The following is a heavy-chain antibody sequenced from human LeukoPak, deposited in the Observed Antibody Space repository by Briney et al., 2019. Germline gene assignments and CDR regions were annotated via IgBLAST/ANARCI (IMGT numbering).Heavy chain of an antibody. CDR2: INPNSGGT. CDR3: ARVFRVLWFGELLYDY. D-gene: IGHD3-10*01. J-gene: IGHJ4*02. V-gene: IGHV1-2*02. Sequence: ASVKVSCKASGYTFTGYYMHWVRQAPGQGLEWMGWINPNSGGTNYAQKFQGRVTMTRDTSISTAYMELSRLRSDDTAVYYCARVFRVLWFGELLYDYWGQGTLVTVSS. CDR1: GYTFTGYY.